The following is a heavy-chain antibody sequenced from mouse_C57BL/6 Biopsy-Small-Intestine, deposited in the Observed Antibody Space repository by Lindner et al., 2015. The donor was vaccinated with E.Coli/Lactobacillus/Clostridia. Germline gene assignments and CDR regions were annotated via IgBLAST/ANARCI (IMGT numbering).Heavy chain of an antibody. V-gene: IGHV1-63*01. Sequence: VQLQESGAELVRSGTSVKMSYKASGYTFTNYWIGWAKQRPGHGLEWIGDIYPGGGYTNYNEKFKGKATLTADKSSSTAYMQFSSLTSEDSAIYYCARETTDYFDYWGQGTTLTVSS. J-gene: IGHJ2*01. D-gene: IGHD1-1*01. CDR1: GYTFTNYW. CDR3: ARETTDYFDY. CDR2: IYPGGGYT.